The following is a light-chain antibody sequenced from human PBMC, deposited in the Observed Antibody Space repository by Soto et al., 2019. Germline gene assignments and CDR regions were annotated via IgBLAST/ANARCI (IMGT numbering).Light chain of an antibody. CDR1: QSVSSY. V-gene: IGKV3-11*01. Sequence: EIGLTQSPATLPLSPGERATLSGRASQSVSSYLAWYQQKPGQAPRLLIYDASNRATGIPARFSGSGSGTDIPLTISGLEPEDVAVYYWQQHSNWWTFGQGTKVEIK. J-gene: IGKJ1*01. CDR3: QQHSNWWT. CDR2: DAS.